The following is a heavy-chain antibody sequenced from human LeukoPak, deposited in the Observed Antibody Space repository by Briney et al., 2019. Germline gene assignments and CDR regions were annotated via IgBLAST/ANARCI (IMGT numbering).Heavy chain of an antibody. D-gene: IGHD1-26*01. J-gene: IGHJ4*02. CDR2: ISTTDDT. CDR3: ARGRSGSYFDS. CDR1: GFTFSTYD. Sequence: PGGSLRLSCAASGFTFSTYDMHWVRQAPGKGLEWVSAISTTDDTYYPASVKGRFTISRENAKSSLYLQMNSLRAEDTAVYYCARGRSGSYFDSWGQGTLVAVSS. V-gene: IGHV3-13*04.